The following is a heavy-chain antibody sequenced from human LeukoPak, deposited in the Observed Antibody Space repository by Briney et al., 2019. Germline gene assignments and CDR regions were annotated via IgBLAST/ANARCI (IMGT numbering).Heavy chain of an antibody. CDR3: ARDRLHTGDNPLY. D-gene: IGHD3-16*01. CDR1: GFTFSSYA. V-gene: IGHV3-30-3*01. Sequence: PGGSLRLSCAASGFTFSSYAMHWVRQAPGKGLEGVAVISYDGSNKYYADSVKGRFTISRDNSKNTLYLQMNSLRAEDTAVYYCARDRLHTGDNPLYWGQGTLVTVSS. J-gene: IGHJ4*02. CDR2: ISYDGSNK.